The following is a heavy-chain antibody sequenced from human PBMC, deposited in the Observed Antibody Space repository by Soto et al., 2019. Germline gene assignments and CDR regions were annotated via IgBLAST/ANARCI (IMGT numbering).Heavy chain of an antibody. V-gene: IGHV6-1*01. J-gene: IGHJ6*02. CDR3: ARDSRVAAAGTNYYYCMDV. CDR2: TYYRSKWYN. Sequence: SQTLSLTCAISGDSVSSNSAAWNWIRQSPSRGLEWLGRTYYRSKWYNDYAVSVKSRITINPDTSKNQFSLQLNSVTPEDTAVYYCARDSRVAAAGTNYYYCMDVWGPGTTVTVSS. CDR1: GDSVSSNSAA. D-gene: IGHD6-13*01.